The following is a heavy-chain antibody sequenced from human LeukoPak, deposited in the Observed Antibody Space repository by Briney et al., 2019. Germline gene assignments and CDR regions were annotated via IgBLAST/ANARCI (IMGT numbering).Heavy chain of an antibody. Sequence: ASVKVSCKASGYTFTGYYMHWVRQAPGQGLEWMGWINPNSGGTDYAQKFQGRVTMTRDTSISTAYMELSRLRSDDTAVYYCARATAFDSSGSAFDIWGQGTMVTVSS. V-gene: IGHV1-2*02. CDR1: GYTFTGYY. CDR2: INPNSGGT. D-gene: IGHD3-22*01. J-gene: IGHJ3*02. CDR3: ARATAFDSSGSAFDI.